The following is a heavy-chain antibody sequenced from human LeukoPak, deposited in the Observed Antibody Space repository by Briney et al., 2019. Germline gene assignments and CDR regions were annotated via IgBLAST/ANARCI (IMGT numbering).Heavy chain of an antibody. V-gene: IGHV4-59*01. CDR3: ARDSYVTAVAGGRVDGMDV. CDR1: GGSFSGYY. Sequence: SETLSLTCAVYGGSFSGYYWSWIRQPPGKGLEWIGYIYYSGSTNYNPSLKSRVTISVDTSKNQFSLKLSSVTAADTAVYYCARDSYVTAVAGGRVDGMDVWGQGTTVTVSS. J-gene: IGHJ6*02. D-gene: IGHD6-19*01. CDR2: IYYSGST.